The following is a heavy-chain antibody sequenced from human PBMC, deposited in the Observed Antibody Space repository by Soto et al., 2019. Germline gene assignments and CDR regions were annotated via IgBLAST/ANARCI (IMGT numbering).Heavy chain of an antibody. Sequence: ASVKVSCKASGYTFTNYYVHWVRQAPGQGLEWMGWMNPNSGNTGYAQKFQGRVTMTRNTSISTAYMELSSLRSEDTAVYYCARVAGQYDILTGYYWRYAFDIWGQGTTVTVSS. J-gene: IGHJ3*02. V-gene: IGHV1-8*02. CDR3: ARVAGQYDILTGYYWRYAFDI. CDR1: GYTFTNYY. CDR2: MNPNSGNT. D-gene: IGHD3-9*01.